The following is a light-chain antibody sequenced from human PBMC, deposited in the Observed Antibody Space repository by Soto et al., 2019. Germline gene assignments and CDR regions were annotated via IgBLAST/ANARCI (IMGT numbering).Light chain of an antibody. CDR3: CSYAGSYTLYV. CDR2: DVN. CDR1: SSDVGGYTF. Sequence: QSVLTQPRSVSGSPGQAVTISCTGTSSDVGGYTFVSWYQQHPAKAPKLMIYDVNRRPSGVPDRFSGSKSGNTASLTISGLQAEDEADYYCCSYAGSYTLYVFGTGTKSPS. J-gene: IGLJ1*01. V-gene: IGLV2-11*01.